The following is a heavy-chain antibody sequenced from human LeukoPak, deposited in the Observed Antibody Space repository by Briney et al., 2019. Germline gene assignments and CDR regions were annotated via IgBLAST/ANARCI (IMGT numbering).Heavy chain of an antibody. Sequence: GASVKVSCKASGYTFTGYYMHWVRQAPGQGLEWMGWINPNSGGTNYAQKFQGRVTMTRDTSISTAYMELRSLRSDDTAVYYCARADLGYCSSTSCYGGVNWFDPWGQGTLVTVSS. CDR1: GYTFTGYY. V-gene: IGHV1-2*02. D-gene: IGHD2-2*01. CDR3: ARADLGYCSSTSCYGGVNWFDP. J-gene: IGHJ5*02. CDR2: INPNSGGT.